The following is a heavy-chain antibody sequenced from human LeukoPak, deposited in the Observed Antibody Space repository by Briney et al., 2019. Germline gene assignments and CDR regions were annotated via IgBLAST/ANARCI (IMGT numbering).Heavy chain of an antibody. D-gene: IGHD1-26*01. V-gene: IGHV3-23*01. Sequence: GGSLRLSCAASGFTFSSYAINWVRQAPGKGLEWVSAISGSGGSTYYADSVKGRFTVSRDNSKNTLYLQMNSLRAEDTAVYYCAKDSGSFDYWGQGTLVTVSS. CDR1: GFTFSSYA. CDR3: AKDSGSFDY. CDR2: ISGSGGST. J-gene: IGHJ4*02.